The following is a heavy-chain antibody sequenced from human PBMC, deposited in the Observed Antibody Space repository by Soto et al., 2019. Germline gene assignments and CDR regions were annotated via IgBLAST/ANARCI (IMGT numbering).Heavy chain of an antibody. V-gene: IGHV4-59*01. Sequence: SETLSLTCTVSGGSISSYYWSWIRQPPGKGLEWIGYIYYSGSTNYNPSLKSRVTISVDTSKNQFSLKLSSVTAADTAVYYCARDKTIFGPGTFDYWGQGTLVTSPQ. CDR1: GGSISSYY. D-gene: IGHD3-3*01. J-gene: IGHJ4*02. CDR3: ARDKTIFGPGTFDY. CDR2: IYYSGST.